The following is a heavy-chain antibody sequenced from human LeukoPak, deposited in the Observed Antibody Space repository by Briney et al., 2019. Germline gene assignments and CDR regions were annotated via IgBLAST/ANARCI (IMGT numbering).Heavy chain of an antibody. J-gene: IGHJ4*02. CDR2: ISSSGSTI. D-gene: IGHD7-27*01. CDR3: ARRTLGFFGY. CDR1: GFTFSTYW. Sequence: GGSLRLSCAGSGFTFSTYWINWVRQAPGKGLEWVSYISSSGSTIYYADSVKGRFTISRDNAKNSLYLQMNSLRAEDTAVYYCARRTLGFFGYWGQGTLVTVSS. V-gene: IGHV3-48*04.